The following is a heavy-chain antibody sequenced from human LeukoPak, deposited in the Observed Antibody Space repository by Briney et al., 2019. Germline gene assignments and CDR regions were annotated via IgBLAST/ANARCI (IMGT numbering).Heavy chain of an antibody. CDR1: GFTFSSYS. CDR3: VLTGSSWFHGAFDI. Sequence: GGSLRLSCAASGFTFSSYSMNWVRQAPGKGLEWVSYISSSSSTIYYADSVKGRFTISRDNAKNSLYLQMNSLRAEDTAVYYCVLTGSSWFHGAFDIWGQGTMVTVSS. D-gene: IGHD6-13*01. V-gene: IGHV3-48*01. J-gene: IGHJ3*02. CDR2: ISSSSSTI.